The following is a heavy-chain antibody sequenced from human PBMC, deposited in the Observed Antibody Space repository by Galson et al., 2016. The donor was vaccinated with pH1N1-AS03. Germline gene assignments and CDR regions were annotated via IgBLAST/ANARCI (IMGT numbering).Heavy chain of an antibody. V-gene: IGHV1-69*06. CDR2: LIPIFHTP. CDR1: GGTFSSYA. J-gene: IGHJ4*02. CDR3: ASSPDYSDTSVYYGTAY. Sequence: SVKVSCKASGGTFSSYAFTRVRQAPGQGLEWVGGLIPIFHTPNYAQKFQGRVTIIADKSTSTAYMELRSLTSEDTAVYYCASSPDYSDTSVYYGTAYWGQGTLVTVSS. D-gene: IGHD3-22*01.